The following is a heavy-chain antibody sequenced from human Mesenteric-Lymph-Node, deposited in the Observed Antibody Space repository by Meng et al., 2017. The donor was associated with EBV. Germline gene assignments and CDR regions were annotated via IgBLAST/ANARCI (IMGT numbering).Heavy chain of an antibody. CDR2: LSFDGSE. V-gene: IGHV3-30-3*01. Sequence: QVQRVDFAWGVLQRGRFLRLSSAACGFKCSSHAKHWLRLATGKGLGWVALLSFDGSESYAETVKGRFTISRDNSKNTLYLQMNSLRREDTAVYYCVRPGRGSPFDYWGQGTLVTVSS. CDR3: VRPGRGSPFDY. D-gene: IGHD2-15*01. CDR1: GFKCSSHA. J-gene: IGHJ4*02.